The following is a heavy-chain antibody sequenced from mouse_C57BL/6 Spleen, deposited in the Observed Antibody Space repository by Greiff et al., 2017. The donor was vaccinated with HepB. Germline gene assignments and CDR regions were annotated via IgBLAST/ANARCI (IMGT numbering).Heavy chain of an antibody. CDR1: GYTFTSYW. CDR2: IYPGSGST. J-gene: IGHJ3*01. V-gene: IGHV1-55*01. Sequence: QVQLKQPGAELVKPGASVKMSCKASGYTFTSYWITWVKQRPGQGLEWIGDIYPGSGSTNYNEKFKSKATLTVDTSSSTAYTQLSSLTSEDSAVYYCARSRDYDWSFACWGQGTLVTVSA. D-gene: IGHD2-4*01. CDR3: ARSRDYDWSFAC.